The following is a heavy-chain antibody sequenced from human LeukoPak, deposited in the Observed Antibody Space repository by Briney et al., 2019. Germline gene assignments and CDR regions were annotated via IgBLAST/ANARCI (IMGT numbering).Heavy chain of an antibody. CDR1: GVSISSYY. CDR2: INTSGNT. V-gene: IGHV4-4*07. Sequence: SETLSLTCTVSGVSISSYYWSWIRQAAGKGLEWIGRINTSGNTNYNPSLKSRVTISVDTSKNQFSLKLSSVTAADTAVYYCARGLGYCSGGSCYRYYFDYWGQGTLVTVSS. D-gene: IGHD2-15*01. CDR3: ARGLGYCSGGSCYRYYFDY. J-gene: IGHJ4*02.